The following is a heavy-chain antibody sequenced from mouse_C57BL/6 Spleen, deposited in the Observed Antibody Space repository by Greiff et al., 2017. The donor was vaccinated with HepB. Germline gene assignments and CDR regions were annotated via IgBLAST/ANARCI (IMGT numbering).Heavy chain of an antibody. J-gene: IGHJ3*01. V-gene: IGHV1-50*01. CDR3: ARSLITTVVAPPY. D-gene: IGHD1-1*01. CDR1: GYTFTSYW. CDR2: IDPSDSYT. Sequence: QVQLQQPGAELVKPGASVKLSCKASGYTFTSYWMQWVKQRPGQGLEWIGEIDPSDSYTNYNQKFKGKATLTVDTSSSTAYMQLSSLTSEDSAVYYCARSLITTVVAPPYWGQGTLVTVSA.